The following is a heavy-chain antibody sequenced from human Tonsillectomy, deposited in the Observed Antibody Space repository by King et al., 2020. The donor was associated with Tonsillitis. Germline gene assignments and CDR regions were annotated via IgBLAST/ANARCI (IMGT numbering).Heavy chain of an antibody. Sequence: QLVQSGAEVKKPGASVKVSCKVSGYTLTELSMHWVRQAPGKGLEWMGGFDPEDGETIYAQKFQGRVTMTEDTSTDTAYMELSSLRSEDTAVYYCATVWFNVFRVVPDTYGMDVWGQGTTVTVSS. CDR1: GYTLTELS. CDR2: FDPEDGET. D-gene: IGHD3-10*01. CDR3: ATVWFNVFRVVPDTYGMDV. J-gene: IGHJ6*02. V-gene: IGHV1-24*01.